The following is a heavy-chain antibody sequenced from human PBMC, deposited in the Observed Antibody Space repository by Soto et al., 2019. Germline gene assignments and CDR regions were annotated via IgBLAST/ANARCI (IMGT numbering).Heavy chain of an antibody. Sequence: QVQLVQSGAEVKKPGASVKVSCKASGYTFTNYGVSWVRQAPGQGLEWMAWISAYNGNTNYAHNLQGRVTVTTDTSTSTAYMELRSLRSDDTAVYYCARDPQRYSGSYYVDYWGPGALVTVSS. CDR1: GYTFTNYG. CDR2: ISAYNGNT. D-gene: IGHD1-26*01. CDR3: ARDPQRYSGSYYVDY. V-gene: IGHV1-18*01. J-gene: IGHJ4*02.